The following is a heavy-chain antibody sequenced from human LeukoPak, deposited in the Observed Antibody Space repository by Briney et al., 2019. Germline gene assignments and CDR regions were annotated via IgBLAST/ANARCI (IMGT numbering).Heavy chain of an antibody. CDR3: ATDGSGSYNPPYYYYYGMDV. D-gene: IGHD3-10*01. V-gene: IGHV4-61*01. Sequence: SETLSLTCTVSGGSVSSGSYYWSWIRQPPGKGLEWIGYIYYSGSTNYNPSLKSRVTISVDTSKNQFSLKLSSVTAADTAVYYCATDGSGSYNPPYYYYYGMDVWGQGTTVTVSS. CDR2: IYYSGST. J-gene: IGHJ6*02. CDR1: GGSVSSGSYY.